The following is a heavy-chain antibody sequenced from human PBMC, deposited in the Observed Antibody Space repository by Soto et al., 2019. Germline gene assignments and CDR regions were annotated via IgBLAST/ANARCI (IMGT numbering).Heavy chain of an antibody. Sequence: GSLRLSCAASGFTFSGSAMHWVRQASGKGLEWVGRIRSKANSYATAYAASVKGRFTISRDDSKNTAYPQMNSLKTEDTAVYYCTIILTGSPSDAFDIWGQGTMVTVSS. CDR2: IRSKANSYAT. V-gene: IGHV3-73*01. J-gene: IGHJ3*02. CDR3: TIILTGSPSDAFDI. CDR1: GFTFSGSA. D-gene: IGHD3-9*01.